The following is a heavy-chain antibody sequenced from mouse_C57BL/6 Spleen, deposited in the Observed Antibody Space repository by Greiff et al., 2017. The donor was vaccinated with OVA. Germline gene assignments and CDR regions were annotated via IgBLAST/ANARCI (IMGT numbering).Heavy chain of an antibody. Sequence: EVHLVESEGGLVQPGRSMKLSCTASGFTFSDYYMAWVRQVPEKGLEWVANINYDGSSTYYLDSLKSRFIISRDNAKNILYLQMSSLKSEDTATYYCARGDGNFFFDYWGQGTTLTVSS. D-gene: IGHD2-1*01. V-gene: IGHV5-16*01. CDR3: ARGDGNFFFDY. CDR1: GFTFSDYY. J-gene: IGHJ2*01. CDR2: INYDGSST.